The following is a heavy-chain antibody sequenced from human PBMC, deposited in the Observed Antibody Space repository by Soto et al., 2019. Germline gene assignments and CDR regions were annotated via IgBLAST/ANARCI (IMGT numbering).Heavy chain of an antibody. CDR1: GYTFSKYD. CDR2: MNPNSANT. Sequence: QVQLVQSGAEVRKPGASVKVSCKASGYTFSKYDIAWVRQATGQGLEWMGWMNPNSANTGYAQKFQGRVTMTGDTSITTAYMELNSLTSEDTAVYYCARAIRDQLLSDYWGQGTLVIVSS. J-gene: IGHJ4*02. D-gene: IGHD1-26*01. CDR3: ARAIRDQLLSDY. V-gene: IGHV1-8*01.